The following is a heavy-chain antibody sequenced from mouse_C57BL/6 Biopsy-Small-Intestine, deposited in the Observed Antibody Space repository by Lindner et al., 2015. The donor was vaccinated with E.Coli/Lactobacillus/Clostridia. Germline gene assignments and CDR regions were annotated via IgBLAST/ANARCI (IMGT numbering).Heavy chain of an antibody. J-gene: IGHJ2*01. CDR2: INPSTGGT. D-gene: IGHD2-4*01. CDR1: GYSFTGYY. V-gene: IGHV1-42*01. Sequence: VQLQESGPELVKPGASVKISCKASGYSFTGYYMYWMKQSPEKSLEWIGEINPSTGGTTYNQKFKAKATLTVDKSSSTAYMQLKSLTSEDSAVFYCARSYYDYLDYWGQGTTLTVSS. CDR3: ARSYYDYLDY.